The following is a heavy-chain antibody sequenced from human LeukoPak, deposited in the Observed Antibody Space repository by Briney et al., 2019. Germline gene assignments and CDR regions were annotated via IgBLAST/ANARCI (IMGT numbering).Heavy chain of an antibody. V-gene: IGHV4-38-2*02. Sequence: PSETLSLTCTVSGYSISSGYYWGWIRQPPGKGLEWIGSIYHSGSTYYNPSLKSRVTISVDTSKNQFSLKLSSVTAADTAMYYCARVRAAAVPYYFDYWGRGTLVTVSS. CDR2: IYHSGST. CDR1: GYSISSGYY. J-gene: IGHJ4*02. CDR3: ARVRAAAVPYYFDY. D-gene: IGHD6-13*01.